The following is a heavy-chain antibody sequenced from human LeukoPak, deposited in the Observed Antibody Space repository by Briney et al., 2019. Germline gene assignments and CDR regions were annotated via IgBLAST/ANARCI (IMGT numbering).Heavy chain of an antibody. J-gene: IGHJ4*02. Sequence: GGSLRLSCAASGFTFSSYGMHWVRQAPGKGLEWVAVISYDGSNKYYADSVKGRFTISRDNSKNTLYLQMNSLRAEDTAVYYCATGPIAAAGPPGDYWGQGTLVTVSS. CDR2: ISYDGSNK. CDR3: ATGPIAAAGPPGDY. D-gene: IGHD6-13*01. V-gene: IGHV3-30*03. CDR1: GFTFSSYG.